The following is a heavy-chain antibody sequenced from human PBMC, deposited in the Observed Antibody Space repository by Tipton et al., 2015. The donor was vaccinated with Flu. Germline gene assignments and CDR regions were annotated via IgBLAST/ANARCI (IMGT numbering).Heavy chain of an antibody. J-gene: IGHJ4*02. V-gene: IGHV4-4*07. Sequence: TLSLTCTVSGGSISSYYWSWIRQPAGKGLEWIGRIYTSGSTNYNPSLKSRATMSVDTSKNQFSLKLSSVTAADTAVYYCARDQGYCSSTSCSPSTLDYWGQETLVTVSS. D-gene: IGHD2-2*01. CDR3: ARDQGYCSSTSCSPSTLDY. CDR1: GGSISSYY. CDR2: IYTSGST.